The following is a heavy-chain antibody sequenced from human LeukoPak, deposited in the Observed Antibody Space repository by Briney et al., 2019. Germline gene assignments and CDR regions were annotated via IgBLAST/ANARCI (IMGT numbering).Heavy chain of an antibody. CDR1: GFTFSSYA. CDR2: ISYGGSNK. V-gene: IGHV3-30*01. CDR3: ARDAMIVVVYDAFDI. D-gene: IGHD3-22*01. Sequence: GRSLRLSCAASGFTFSSYAMHWVRQAPGKGLEWVAVISYGGSNKYYADSVKGRFTISRDNSKNTLYLQMNSLRAEDTAVYYCARDAMIVVVYDAFDIWGQGTMVTVSS. J-gene: IGHJ3*02.